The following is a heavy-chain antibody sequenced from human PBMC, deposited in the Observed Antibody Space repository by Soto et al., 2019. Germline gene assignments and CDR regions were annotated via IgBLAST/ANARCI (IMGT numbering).Heavy chain of an antibody. CDR2: VNPNNGDT. Sequence: QVQLVQSGAELKKPGASVKVSCKASGYTFSNYDMNWVRQATGKGPEWIGWVNPNNGDTGYAQKFQARVTLTTDISTTTAYMELTSLRSEDTAIYYCAKVSRKGSAIDFDYWGQGNLITVSS. D-gene: IGHD3-10*01. J-gene: IGHJ4*02. CDR3: AKVSRKGSAIDFDY. CDR1: GYTFSNYD. V-gene: IGHV1-8*01.